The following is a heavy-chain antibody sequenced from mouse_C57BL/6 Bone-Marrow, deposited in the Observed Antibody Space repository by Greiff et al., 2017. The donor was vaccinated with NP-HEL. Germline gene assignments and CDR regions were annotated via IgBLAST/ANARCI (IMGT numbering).Heavy chain of an antibody. CDR2: IDPETGGT. Sequence: VQLQQSGAELVRPGASVTLSCKASGYTFTDYEMHWVKQTPVHGLEWIGAIDPETGGTAYNQKFKGKAILTADKSSSTAYMELRSLTSEDSAVYYYTRAGITEGDYCAMDYWGQGTSVTVSS. D-gene: IGHD2-4*01. CDR3: TRAGITEGDYCAMDY. J-gene: IGHJ4*01. V-gene: IGHV1-15*01. CDR1: GYTFTDYE.